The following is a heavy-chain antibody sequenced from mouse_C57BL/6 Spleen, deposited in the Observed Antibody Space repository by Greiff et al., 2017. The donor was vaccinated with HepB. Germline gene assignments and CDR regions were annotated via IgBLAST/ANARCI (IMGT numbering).Heavy chain of an antibody. Sequence: VQLQQPGAELVKPGASVKLSCKASGYTFTSYWMQWVKQRPGQGLEWIGEIDPSDSYTNYNQKFKGKATLTVDTSSSTAYMQLSSLTSEDSAVYYCARLYDYVDDWGEGTTLTVSS. CDR2: IDPSDSYT. D-gene: IGHD2-3*01. V-gene: IGHV1-50*01. J-gene: IGHJ2*01. CDR1: GYTFTSYW. CDR3: ARLYDYVDD.